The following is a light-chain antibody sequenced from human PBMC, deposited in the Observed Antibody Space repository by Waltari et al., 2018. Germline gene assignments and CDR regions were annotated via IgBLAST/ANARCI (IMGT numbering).Light chain of an antibody. V-gene: IGLV1-51*02. Sequence: QSVLTQQPSVSAAPGHKVSISCSGTPSTVGNNGVFWYRQLPGSAPKLLIYETNGRPTGTPDRFSGSKSATTAILDIAGLQPGDEADYYCGTWDSSLALWLFGGGTKLTV. CDR2: ETN. J-gene: IGLJ3*02. CDR3: GTWDSSLALWL. CDR1: PSTVGNNG.